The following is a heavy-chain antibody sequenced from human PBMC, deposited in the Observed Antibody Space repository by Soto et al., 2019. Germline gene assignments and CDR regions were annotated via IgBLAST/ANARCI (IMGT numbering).Heavy chain of an antibody. D-gene: IGHD5-12*01. Sequence: GSLRLSCSASGFTFSSYAMHWVRQAPGKGLEYVSGVRGNGDPPFYADSVKGRFTIPRDNSKNTLYLQMSSLSADDTAVYYCVKSRGGNNFDFFDWGQGALVTVSS. CDR2: VRGNGDPP. CDR3: VKSRGGNNFDFFD. J-gene: IGHJ4*02. V-gene: IGHV3-64D*06. CDR1: GFTFSSYA.